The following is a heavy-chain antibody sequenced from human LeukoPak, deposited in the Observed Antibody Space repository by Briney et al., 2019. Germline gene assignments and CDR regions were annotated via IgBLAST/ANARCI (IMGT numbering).Heavy chain of an antibody. CDR1: GGSISSSSFF. V-gene: IGHV4-39*01. J-gene: IGHJ4*02. Sequence: SGTLSLTCTVSGGSISSSSFFWGWIRQPPGKGLEWIGSIFYSGSTYYNPSLNSRVTISIDTSKNQFSLRLSSVTAADTAVYYCARQMNTVTADYWGQGTLVTVSP. CDR2: IFYSGST. CDR3: ARQMNTVTADY. D-gene: IGHD4-17*01.